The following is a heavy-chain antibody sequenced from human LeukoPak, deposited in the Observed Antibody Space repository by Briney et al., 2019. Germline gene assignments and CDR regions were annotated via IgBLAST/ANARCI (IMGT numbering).Heavy chain of an antibody. V-gene: IGHV4-59*01. CDR3: ARGASGYDLYYYYYMDV. J-gene: IGHJ6*03. D-gene: IGHD5-12*01. CDR1: GGSISRYY. Sequence: PSETLSLTCTVSGGSISRYYWSWIRQPPGKGLEWIGYIYSSENTYYNPSLNSRVTISVDTSKNQFSLKLSSVTAADTAVYYCARGASGYDLYYYYYMDVWGKGTTVTVSS. CDR2: IYSSENT.